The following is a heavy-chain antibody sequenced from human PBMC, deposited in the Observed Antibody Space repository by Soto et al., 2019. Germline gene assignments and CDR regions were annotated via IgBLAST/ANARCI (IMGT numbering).Heavy chain of an antibody. Sequence: SETLSLTCTVSGGSISSGDYYWSWIRQPPGKGLEWIGYIFYSGNTYYNPSLKSRITISIDTSKNQFSLSLTSVTAADTAVYFCARDATIFDTDGYYYYFDYWGQGTPVTVSS. CDR2: IFYSGNT. CDR3: ARDATIFDTDGYYYYFDY. CDR1: GGSISSGDYY. D-gene: IGHD3-3*01. J-gene: IGHJ4*02. V-gene: IGHV4-30-4*01.